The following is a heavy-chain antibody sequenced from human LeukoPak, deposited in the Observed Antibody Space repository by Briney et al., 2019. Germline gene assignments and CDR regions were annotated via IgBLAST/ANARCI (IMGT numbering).Heavy chain of an antibody. D-gene: IGHD5-24*01. Sequence: GGSLRLSCVASGFTFSSYWMHWVRQAPGKGLVWVSRINSDGSSTSYADSVKGRFTISRDNAKNALYLQMNSLRAEDTAVYYCARDALGDGPVDYWGQGTLVTVSS. CDR2: INSDGSST. CDR1: GFTFSSYW. J-gene: IGHJ4*02. CDR3: ARDALGDGPVDY. V-gene: IGHV3-74*01.